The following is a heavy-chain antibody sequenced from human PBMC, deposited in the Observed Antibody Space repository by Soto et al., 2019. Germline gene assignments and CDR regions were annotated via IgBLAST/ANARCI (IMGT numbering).Heavy chain of an antibody. CDR3: ARDAKAWKYGSGSYQVDYGMDV. CDR2: IYHSGST. V-gene: IGHV4-4*02. CDR1: GDSISNNNW. J-gene: IGHJ6*02. D-gene: IGHD3-10*01. Sequence: TSETLSLTCAVSGDSISNNNWWSWVRQPPGKGLEWIGEIYHSGSTNYNPSLKSRVTISVDKSKNQFSLKLSSVTAADTAVYYCARDAKAWKYGSGSYQVDYGMDVWGQGTTVTVSS.